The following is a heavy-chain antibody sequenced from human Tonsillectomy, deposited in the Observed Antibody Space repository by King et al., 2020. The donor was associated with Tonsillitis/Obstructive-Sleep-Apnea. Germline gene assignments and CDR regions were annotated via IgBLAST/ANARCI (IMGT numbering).Heavy chain of an antibody. D-gene: IGHD3-16*01. CDR3: ARDGPSRGIEAFDI. J-gene: IGHJ3*02. Sequence: VQLVESGAEVKKPGASVKVSCKASVYTFTIYYMHWVRQAPGQGLEWMGIINPSGGITSYAQKFQGRVTMTRDTSTSTVYMELSSPRSEDTAVYYCARDGPSRGIEAFDIWGQGTMVTVSS. V-gene: IGHV1-46*01. CDR2: INPSGGIT. CDR1: VYTFTIYY.